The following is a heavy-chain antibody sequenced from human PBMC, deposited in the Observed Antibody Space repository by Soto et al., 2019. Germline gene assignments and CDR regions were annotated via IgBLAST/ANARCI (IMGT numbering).Heavy chain of an antibody. J-gene: IGHJ6*02. V-gene: IGHV1-58*01. CDR1: GFTFTSSA. Sequence: QMQLVQSGPEVKKPGTSVKVSCKASGFTFTSSAVQWVRQARGQRLEWIGWIVVGSGNTNYAQKFQERVTITRDMSTSPAYMELSSLRSEVTAVYYCAAPSLNYYYGMDVWGQGTTVTVSS. D-gene: IGHD2-15*01. CDR2: IVVGSGNT. CDR3: AAPSLNYYYGMDV.